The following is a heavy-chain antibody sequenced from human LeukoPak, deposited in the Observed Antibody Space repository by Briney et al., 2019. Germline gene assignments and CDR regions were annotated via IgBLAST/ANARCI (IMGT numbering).Heavy chain of an antibody. Sequence: GGSLRLSCTASGFSFSGHWMHWGRQLPGKGLVWVSRIRPTGSTTSYADSVKGRFTVSRDKAKNTLYLQVNNLRAEDTAVYYCARGPNSNWSGLDFGGQGTLLTVSS. D-gene: IGHD6-6*01. V-gene: IGHV3-74*01. CDR3: ARGPNSNWSGLDF. J-gene: IGHJ4*02. CDR2: IRPTGSTT. CDR1: GFSFSGHW.